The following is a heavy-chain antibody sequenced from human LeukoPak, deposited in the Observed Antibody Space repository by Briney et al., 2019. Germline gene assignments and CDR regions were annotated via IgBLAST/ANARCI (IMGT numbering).Heavy chain of an antibody. D-gene: IGHD1-26*01. Sequence: GETRRLSCAASGFSFITYAMNWVRQAPGKGLEWVSCISGTGSAVAYADSVKGRFTVSRDTSKRTVYLQMSGLRVDDTAVYYCVKGSGTHYYFYYMDVWGKGTPVTVSS. J-gene: IGHJ6*03. CDR3: VKGSGTHYYFYYMDV. CDR2: ISGTGSAV. V-gene: IGHV3-23*01. CDR1: GFSFITYA.